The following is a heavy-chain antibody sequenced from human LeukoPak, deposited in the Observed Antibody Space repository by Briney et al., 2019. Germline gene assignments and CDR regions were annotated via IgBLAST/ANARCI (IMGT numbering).Heavy chain of an antibody. V-gene: IGHV3-48*03. CDR2: SSSSGTTT. D-gene: IGHD6-25*01. Sequence: GGSLRLSCAASGFSFSVYEIHWVRQAPGKGLECIADSSSSGTTTYYADSVKGRFTISRDNAKNSLYLQMNSLGAEDTAVYYCTTLTAASNFDYWGQGTLVTVSS. CDR3: TTLTAASNFDY. J-gene: IGHJ4*02. CDR1: GFSFSVYE.